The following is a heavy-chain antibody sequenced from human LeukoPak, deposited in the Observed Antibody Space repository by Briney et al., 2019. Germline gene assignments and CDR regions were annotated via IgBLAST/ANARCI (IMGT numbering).Heavy chain of an antibody. Sequence: GGSLRLSCAASGFTFSSYGMHWVRRAPGKGLEWVAFIRYDGSNKNYADSVKGRFTISRDNSKNTLYLQMNSLRAEDTAVYYCARGGRTTWHGMDVWGQGTTVTVSS. CDR3: ARGGRTTWHGMDV. CDR1: GFTFSSYG. J-gene: IGHJ6*02. CDR2: IRYDGSNK. D-gene: IGHD4-17*01. V-gene: IGHV3-30*02.